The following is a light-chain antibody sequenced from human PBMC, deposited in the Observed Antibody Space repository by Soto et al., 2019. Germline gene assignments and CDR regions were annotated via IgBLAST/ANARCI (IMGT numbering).Light chain of an antibody. CDR2: TAS. CDR3: QQYNTYPWT. V-gene: IGKV1-5*03. CDR1: QSIGSW. J-gene: IGKJ1*01. Sequence: ASTLSGSVEGRVSITCRASQSIGSWLAWYQQQPGKVPKLLIYTASTLQSGVPSRFSGSGSGAEFTLTISSLQPEDFATYYCQQYNTYPWTFGQGTKVDI.